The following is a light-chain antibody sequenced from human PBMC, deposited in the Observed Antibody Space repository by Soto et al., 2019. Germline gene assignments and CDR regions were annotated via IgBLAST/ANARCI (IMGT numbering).Light chain of an antibody. Sequence: DIQMTQSPSSLSASVGDRVTITCQASQDLTTHLNWYQQKPGKAPKLLIYDTSNLETGVPSRFSGGGSGTDFSFTINSLQPEDIATYYCLHYNNVPFTFGQGTKLEI. CDR2: DTS. V-gene: IGKV1-33*01. J-gene: IGKJ2*01. CDR1: QDLTTH. CDR3: LHYNNVPFT.